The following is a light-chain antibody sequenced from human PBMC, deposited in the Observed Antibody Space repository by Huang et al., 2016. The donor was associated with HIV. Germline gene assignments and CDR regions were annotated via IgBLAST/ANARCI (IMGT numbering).Light chain of an antibody. CDR3: QQYNSYSPWT. CDR2: KAS. Sequence: DIHMTQSPSTLSASVGDRVTITCRASQNINTWLAWYQQKPGKAPKPLIYKASSLEGGVPSRFSGSGSGTEFTLTISSLQPDDFATYYCQQYNSYSPWTFGQGTKVEIK. CDR1: QNINTW. J-gene: IGKJ1*01. V-gene: IGKV1-5*03.